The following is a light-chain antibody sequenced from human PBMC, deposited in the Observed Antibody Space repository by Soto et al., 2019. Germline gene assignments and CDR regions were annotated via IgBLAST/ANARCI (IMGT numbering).Light chain of an antibody. J-gene: IGLJ1*01. V-gene: IGLV2-14*03. CDR3: SSYTTSSTRV. Sequence: ALAQPASVSGSPGQSITISCTGTSSDVGAYDFVSWYQQHPDKAPKLMIYEVSNRPSGVSYRFSGSKSVNTATLTISGLQAEDEADYYCSSYTTSSTRVFGTGTKVTVL. CDR1: SSDVGAYDF. CDR2: EVS.